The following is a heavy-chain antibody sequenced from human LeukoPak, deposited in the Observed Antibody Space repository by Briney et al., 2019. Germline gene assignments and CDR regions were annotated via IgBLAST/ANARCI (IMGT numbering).Heavy chain of an antibody. J-gene: IGHJ4*02. CDR2: ISSSSSTI. CDR1: GFTFSSYS. D-gene: IGHD3-3*01. Sequence: PGGSLRLSCAASGFTFSSYSMNWVRQAPGKGLEWVSYISSSSSTIYYADSVKGRFTIPRDNAKNSLYLQMNSLRAEDTAVYYCARGGRITIFGVVISYTQIFDYWGQGTLVTVSS. V-gene: IGHV3-48*01. CDR3: ARGGRITIFGVVISYTQIFDY.